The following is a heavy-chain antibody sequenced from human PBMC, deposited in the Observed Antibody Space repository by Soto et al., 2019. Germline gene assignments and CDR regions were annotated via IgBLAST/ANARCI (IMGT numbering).Heavy chain of an antibody. CDR1: GFTFRSYS. CDR3: ARSSITPRLFMYPFDY. Sequence: GSLRLSCAASGFTFRSYSMKWVRQPPGEGLENVANIFYDGKTYYNPSPESRVNISLNNSQNQISLRMDPVTAADSALYYCARSSITPRLFMYPFDYWGQGSLVTVSS. J-gene: IGHJ4*02. D-gene: IGHD6-6*01. V-gene: IGHV4-59*04. CDR2: IFYDGKTY.